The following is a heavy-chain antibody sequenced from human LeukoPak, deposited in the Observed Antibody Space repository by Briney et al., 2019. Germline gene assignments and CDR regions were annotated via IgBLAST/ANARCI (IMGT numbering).Heavy chain of an antibody. CDR1: GFTFSSYA. D-gene: IGHD2-15*01. Sequence: GGSLRLSCAASGFTFSSYAMHWVRQAPGKGLEWVAVISYDGSNKYYADSAKGRFTISRDNSKNTLYLQMNSLRAEDTAVYYCARGAPVVAATLLYYYYYGMDVWGQGTTVTVSS. CDR3: ARGAPVVAATLLYYYYYGMDV. J-gene: IGHJ6*02. V-gene: IGHV3-30-3*01. CDR2: ISYDGSNK.